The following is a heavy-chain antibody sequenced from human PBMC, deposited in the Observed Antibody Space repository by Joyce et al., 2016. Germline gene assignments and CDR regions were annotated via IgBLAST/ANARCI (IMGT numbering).Heavy chain of an antibody. J-gene: IGHJ4*02. CDR2: FKREGTTT. D-gene: IGHD2-21*01. CDR1: GFAFGNYW. Sequence: EARLVQSGGGFFQPGESLRLSCEASGFAFGNYWMYWVRQVPGKAPEGVSPFKREGTTTDYADAVEGRFTISRDNDKNTLYLDMNSLSVDDTAVFFCARGPYCAAYCQTHGPFYFDRWGQGTQVTVST. V-gene: IGHV3-74*01. CDR3: ARGPYCAAYCQTHGPFYFDR.